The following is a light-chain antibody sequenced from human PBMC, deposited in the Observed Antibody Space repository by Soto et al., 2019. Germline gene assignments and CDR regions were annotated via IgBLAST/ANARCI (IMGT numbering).Light chain of an antibody. CDR3: QQNNKWPPVT. CDR2: GAS. CDR1: QTISND. Sequence: EVVMTQSPATVSVSPGEGVTLSCRAGQTISNDLAWYQQKPGQAPRLLIYGASTRATGVPARFSGGGSGTEFTLTIRSLQSEDFAFYYCQQNNKWPPVTFGGGTKVEIK. V-gene: IGKV3-15*01. J-gene: IGKJ4*01.